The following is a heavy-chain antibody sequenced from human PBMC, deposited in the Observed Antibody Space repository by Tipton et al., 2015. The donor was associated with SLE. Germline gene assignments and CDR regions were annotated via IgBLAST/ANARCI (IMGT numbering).Heavy chain of an antibody. D-gene: IGHD6-13*01. J-gene: IGHJ4*02. CDR2: TYYRSKWYS. Sequence: GLVKPSQTLSVTCAISGDSVSSNSVGWHWIRQSPSRGLEWLGRTYYRSKWYSDYAVSVKSRMTINPDTSKNQFSLQLNSVTPEDTAVYYCARSSSWSYDYWGQGTQVTVSP. V-gene: IGHV6-1*01. CDR1: GDSVSSNSVG. CDR3: ARSSSWSYDY.